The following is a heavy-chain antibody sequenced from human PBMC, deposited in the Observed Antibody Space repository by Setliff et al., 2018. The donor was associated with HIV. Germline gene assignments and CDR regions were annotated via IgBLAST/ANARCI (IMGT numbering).Heavy chain of an antibody. CDR3: ARDLNDRWLQQYWYFDL. D-gene: IGHD5-12*01. Sequence: ASVKVSCKASGYTFTSYYMHWVRQAPGQGLEWMGIINPSGGSTNYAQKFQGRVTMTRDTSTSTVYMELSSLRSEDTAVYYCARDLNDRWLQQYWYFDLWGRGTLVTVSS. V-gene: IGHV1-46*01. CDR1: GYTFTSYY. CDR2: INPSGGST. J-gene: IGHJ2*01.